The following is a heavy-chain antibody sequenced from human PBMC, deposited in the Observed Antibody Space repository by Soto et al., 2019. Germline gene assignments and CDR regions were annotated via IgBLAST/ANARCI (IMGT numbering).Heavy chain of an antibody. CDR1: GGSISSYY. CDR2: IYYSGST. V-gene: IGHV4-59*01. J-gene: IGHJ4*02. D-gene: IGHD5-18*01. CDR3: ARGGAAELWPLDY. Sequence: PSETLSLTCTVSGGSISSYYWSWIRQPPGKGLEWIGYIYYSGSTNYNPSLKSRVTISVDTSKNQFSLKLSSVTAADTAVYYCARGGAAELWPLDYWGQGTLVTVSS.